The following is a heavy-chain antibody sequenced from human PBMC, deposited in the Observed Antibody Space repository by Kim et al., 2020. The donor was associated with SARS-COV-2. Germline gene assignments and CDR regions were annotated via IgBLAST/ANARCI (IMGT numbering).Heavy chain of an antibody. CDR2: IIPIFGTA. CDR3: ASSGRGGSYYYYGMDV. V-gene: IGHV1-69*13. J-gene: IGHJ6*02. D-gene: IGHD1-26*01. CDR1: GGTFSSYA. Sequence: SVKVSCKASGGTFSSYAISWVRQAPGQGLEWMGGIIPIFGTANYAQKFQGRVTITADESTSTAYMELSSLRSEDTAVYYCASSGRGGSYYYYGMDVWGQGTTVTVSS.